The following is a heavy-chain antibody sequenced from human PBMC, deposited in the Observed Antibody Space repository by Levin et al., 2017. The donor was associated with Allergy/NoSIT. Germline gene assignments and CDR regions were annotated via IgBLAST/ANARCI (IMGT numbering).Heavy chain of an antibody. CDR3: TRDRRYSSTWYYFDY. Sequence: GESLKISCTASRFTFGDYAMSWFRQAPGKGLEWVGFIRREAYGGTVEYAASVKGRFTISRDDSKSIAYLQMDSLKTEDTAVYYCTRDRRYSSTWYYFDYWGQGTLVTVSS. J-gene: IGHJ4*02. D-gene: IGHD6-13*01. CDR1: RFTFGDYA. V-gene: IGHV3-49*03. CDR2: IRREAYGGTV.